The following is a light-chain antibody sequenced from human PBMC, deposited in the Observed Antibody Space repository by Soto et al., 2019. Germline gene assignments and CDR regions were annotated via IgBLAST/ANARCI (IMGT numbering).Light chain of an antibody. CDR3: QQYGSSGT. CDR1: QSVSSN. Sequence: EIVMTQSPATLSVSPGERATLSCRASQSVSSNLAWYQQKPGQAPRLLIYGASTRATGIPDRFSGSGSGTDFTLTISRLEHEDFAVYYCQQYGSSGTFGQGTKGDIK. V-gene: IGKV3-20*01. CDR2: GAS. J-gene: IGKJ1*01.